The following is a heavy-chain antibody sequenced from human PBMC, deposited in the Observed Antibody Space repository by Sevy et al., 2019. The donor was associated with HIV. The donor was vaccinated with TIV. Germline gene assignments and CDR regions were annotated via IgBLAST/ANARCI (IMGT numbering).Heavy chain of an antibody. D-gene: IGHD2-2*01. CDR3: ARADQGWFDP. V-gene: IGHV1-46*01. CDR2: INPSGGST. J-gene: IGHJ5*02. Sequence: ASVKVSCKASGYTFTSYYLHWVRQAPGQGLEWMAIINPSGGSTSYAQKFQGRVTMTTDTSTSTLYMELSSLRSDDTAVYYCARADQGWFDPWGQGTLVTVSS. CDR1: GYTFTSYY.